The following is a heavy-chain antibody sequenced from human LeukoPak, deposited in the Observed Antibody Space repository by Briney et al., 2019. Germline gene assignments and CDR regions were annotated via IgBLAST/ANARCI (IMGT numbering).Heavy chain of an antibody. J-gene: IGHJ4*02. CDR1: GGSMSSYY. V-gene: IGHV4-59*08. CDR3: ARGARAGYNLEPFDY. Sequence: PWETLSLTCTVSGGSMSSYYCSWIRQPQRQGLEWIGYIYYSGSTKYNPSLKSRVTISVDTSKNQFSLKLSSVTAADTAVYYCARGARAGYNLEPFDYWGQGTLVTVSS. CDR2: IYYSGST. D-gene: IGHD5-24*01.